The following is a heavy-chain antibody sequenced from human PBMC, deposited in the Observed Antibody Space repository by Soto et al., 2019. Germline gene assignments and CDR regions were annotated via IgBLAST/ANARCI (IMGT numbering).Heavy chain of an antibody. J-gene: IGHJ4*02. CDR1: GFTFSSYG. V-gene: IGHV3-30*18. D-gene: IGHD3-10*01. CDR3: AKSGYYYGSGSSY. Sequence: QVQLVESGGGMVQPGRSLRLSCAASGFTFSSYGMHWVRQAPGKGLEWVAVISYDGSNKYYADSVKGRFTISRDNSKNTLYLQMNSLRAEDTAVYYCAKSGYYYGSGSSYWGQGTLVTVSS. CDR2: ISYDGSNK.